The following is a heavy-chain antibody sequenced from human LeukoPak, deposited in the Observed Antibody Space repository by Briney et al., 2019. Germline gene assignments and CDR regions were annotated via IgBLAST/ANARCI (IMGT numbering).Heavy chain of an antibody. Sequence: GGSLRLSCAAPGFTFSSYAMSWVRQAPGKGLEWVSAISGSGGSTYYADSVKGRFTISRDNSKNTLYLQMNSLRAEDTAVYYCARDFQSIVVVPASFDYWGQGTLVTVSS. CDR2: ISGSGGST. D-gene: IGHD2-2*01. CDR1: GFTFSSYA. CDR3: ARDFQSIVVVPASFDY. V-gene: IGHV3-23*01. J-gene: IGHJ4*02.